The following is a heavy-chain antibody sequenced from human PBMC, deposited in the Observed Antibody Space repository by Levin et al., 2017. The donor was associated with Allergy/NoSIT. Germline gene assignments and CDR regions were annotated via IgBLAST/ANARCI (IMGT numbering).Heavy chain of an antibody. CDR1: GFIFSNFA. CDR3: AKATGGSWAEFDS. Sequence: GESLKISCAASGFIFSNFAMSWVRQAPGKGLEWISSSGSGSTYYADSVKGRFTISSDNSKNTLYLQINNLRAEDTALYYCAKATGGSWAEFDSWGQGTQVTVSS. J-gene: IGHJ5*01. D-gene: IGHD6-13*01. CDR2: SSGSGST. V-gene: IGHV3-23*01.